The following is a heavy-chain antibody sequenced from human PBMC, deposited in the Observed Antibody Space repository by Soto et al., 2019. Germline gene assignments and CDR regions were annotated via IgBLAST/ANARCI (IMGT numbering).Heavy chain of an antibody. CDR1: GGSISSSSYY. Sequence: SETLSLTCTVSGGSISSSSYYWGWIRQPPGKGLEWIGSIYYSGSTYYNPSLKSRIAISPDTSKNQISLTVRSVTAADAAIYYCASDRSGSYETFDYWGQGIRVTVSS. J-gene: IGHJ4*02. CDR2: IYYSGST. CDR3: ASDRSGSYETFDY. D-gene: IGHD6-19*01. V-gene: IGHV4-39*07.